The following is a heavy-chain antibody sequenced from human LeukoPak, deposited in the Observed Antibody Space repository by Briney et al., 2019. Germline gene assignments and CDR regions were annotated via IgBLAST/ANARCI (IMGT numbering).Heavy chain of an antibody. J-gene: IGHJ3*01. CDR1: GFTFSNYW. V-gene: IGHV3-74*01. CDR3: ARGWVPSDITLK. D-gene: IGHD3-22*01. CDR2: INSDESHT. Sequence: GGSLRLSCAASGFTFSNYWMHWVRQAPGKGLVWVSRINSDESHTNYADSVKGRFTISRDNARNTVYLQMNSLRAEDTAVYYCARGWVPSDITLKWGQGTMVTVSS.